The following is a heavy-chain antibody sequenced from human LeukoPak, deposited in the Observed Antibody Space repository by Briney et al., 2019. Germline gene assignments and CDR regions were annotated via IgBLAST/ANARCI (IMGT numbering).Heavy chain of an antibody. CDR1: GYTFTGYY. CDR3: ARDSGGYYDSSGYNEVLYYFDY. Sequence: ASVKVSCKASGYTFTGYYMHWVRQAPGQGLEWMGWINPNSGGTNYAQKFQGWVTMTRDTSISTAYMELSRLRSDDTAVYYCARDSGGYYDSSGYNEVLYYFDYWGQGTLVTVSS. CDR2: INPNSGGT. J-gene: IGHJ4*02. D-gene: IGHD3-22*01. V-gene: IGHV1-2*04.